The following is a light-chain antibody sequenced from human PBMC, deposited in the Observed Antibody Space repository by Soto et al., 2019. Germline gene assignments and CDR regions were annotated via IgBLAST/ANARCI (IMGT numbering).Light chain of an antibody. V-gene: IGLV1-40*01. J-gene: IGLJ1*01. CDR1: SSNIGAGYD. Sequence: QSVLTQPPSVSGAPGQRVTISCTGSSSNIGAGYDVHWYQQLPGTAPKLLIYDNSNRPSGVPDRFSGSKSGTSASLAITGLQAEDAADYSCQSYDSSLRADVFGTGTKLTVL. CDR3: QSYDSSLRADV. CDR2: DNS.